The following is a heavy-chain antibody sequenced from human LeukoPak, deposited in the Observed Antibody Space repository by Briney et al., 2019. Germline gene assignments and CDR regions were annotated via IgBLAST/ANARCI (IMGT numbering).Heavy chain of an antibody. V-gene: IGHV3-64*01. CDR2: ISSNGGST. CDR3: ARDRVRFSSDAFDI. D-gene: IGHD3-3*01. Sequence: GGSLRLSCAASGFTFSSYAMHWVRQAPGKGLEYVSAISSNGGSTYYANSVKGRLTISRDNSKNTLYLQMNSLRAEDTAVYYCARDRVRFSSDAFDIWGQGTMVTVSS. CDR1: GFTFSSYA. J-gene: IGHJ3*02.